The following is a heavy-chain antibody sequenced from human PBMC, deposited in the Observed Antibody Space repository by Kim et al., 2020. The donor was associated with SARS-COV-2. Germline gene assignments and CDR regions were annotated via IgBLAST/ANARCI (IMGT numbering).Heavy chain of an antibody. CDR2: INHSGST. D-gene: IGHD3-22*01. V-gene: IGHV4-34*01. J-gene: IGHJ3*01. Sequence: SETLSLTCAVYGGSFSGYYWSWIRQPPGKGLEWIGEINHSGSTNYNPSLKSRVTISVDTSKNQFSLKLSSVTAADTAVYYCARDQPSYYDSSGYGPDAF. CDR1: GGSFSGYY. CDR3: ARDQPSYYDSSGYGPDAF.